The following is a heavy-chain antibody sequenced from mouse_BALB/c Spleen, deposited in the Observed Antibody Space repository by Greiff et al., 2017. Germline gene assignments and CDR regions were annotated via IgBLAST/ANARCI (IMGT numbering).Heavy chain of an antibody. CDR1: GFTFSSYG. CDR3: ARQDYYGSSYTLDY. Sequence: EVKLMESGGDLVKPGGSLKLSCAASGFTFSSYGMSWVRQTPDKRLEWVATISSGGSYTYYPDSVKGRFTISRDNAKNTLYLQMSSLKSEDTAMYYCARQDYYGSSYTLDYWGQGTTLTVSS. V-gene: IGHV5-6*01. J-gene: IGHJ2*01. D-gene: IGHD1-1*01. CDR2: ISSGGSYT.